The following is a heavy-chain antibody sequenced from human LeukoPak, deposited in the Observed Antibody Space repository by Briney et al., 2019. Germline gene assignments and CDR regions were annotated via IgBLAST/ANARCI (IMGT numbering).Heavy chain of an antibody. CDR1: GFTFSSYW. V-gene: IGHV3-7*01. D-gene: IGHD3-10*01. CDR3: ARGTYYYGSGSYYSTYYYGMDV. J-gene: IGHJ6*02. CDR2: IKKDGSEK. Sequence: GGSLRLSCAASGFTFSSYWMHWVRQAPGKGLEWVANIKKDGSEKYYVDSVKGRFTISRDNAKNSLYLQMNRLRAEDTAVYYCARGTYYYGSGSYYSTYYYGMDVWGQGTTVTVSS.